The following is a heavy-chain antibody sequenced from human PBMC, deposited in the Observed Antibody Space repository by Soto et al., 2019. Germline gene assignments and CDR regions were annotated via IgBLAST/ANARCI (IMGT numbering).Heavy chain of an antibody. V-gene: IGHV3-23*01. J-gene: IGHJ4*02. D-gene: IGHD2-15*01. Sequence: EVQLLESGGGLVQPGGALRLSCAASGFTFSSHAMSWVRQAPGKGLEWISSISAGSEGAYYADSVRGRFTISRDDSNNTLFRQMNSLRADDTAVYYCARDLWWYLRGGQGTVVTVSS. CDR1: GFTFSSHA. CDR3: ARDLWWYLR. CDR2: ISAGSEGA.